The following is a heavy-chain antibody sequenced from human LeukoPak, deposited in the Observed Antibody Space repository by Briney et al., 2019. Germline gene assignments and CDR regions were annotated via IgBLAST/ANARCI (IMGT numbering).Heavy chain of an antibody. J-gene: IGHJ4*02. D-gene: IGHD4-11*01. Sequence: SETLSLTCTVSGGSVSSGTYYWSWIRQPPGKGLEWIGYIYYSGSTNYNPSLKSRVTISVDTSKNQFSLKLIPVTAADTAVYYCARDRVRGNSNPFFDYWGQGTLVTVSS. V-gene: IGHV4-61*01. CDR1: GGSVSSGTYY. CDR3: ARDRVRGNSNPFFDY. CDR2: IYYSGST.